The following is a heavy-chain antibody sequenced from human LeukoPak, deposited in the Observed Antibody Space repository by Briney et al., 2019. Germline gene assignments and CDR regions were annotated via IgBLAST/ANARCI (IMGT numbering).Heavy chain of an antibody. D-gene: IGHD5-12*01. CDR3: ARGGKWLRFPYY. J-gene: IGHJ4*02. Sequence: ASVKVSYKASGYTFTSYDINWVRQASGQGLEWMGWMNPNSGDTGYAQKFQGRVTMTRDTSISTAYMELSSLRSEDTAVYYCARGGKWLRFPYYWGQGTLVTVSS. V-gene: IGHV1-8*01. CDR1: GYTFTSYD. CDR2: MNPNSGDT.